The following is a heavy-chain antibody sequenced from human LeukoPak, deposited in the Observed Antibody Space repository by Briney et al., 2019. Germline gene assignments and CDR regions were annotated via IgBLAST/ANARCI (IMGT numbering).Heavy chain of an antibody. D-gene: IGHD6-19*01. Sequence: GGSLRLSCAASGFTFDDYAMHWVRQAPGKGLEWVSGISWNSGSIGYADSVKGRFTISRDNAKNSLYLQMNSLRAEDTAVYYCARDGFGGWHGNVDYWGQGTLVTVSS. CDR1: GFTFDDYA. CDR3: ARDGFGGWHGNVDY. J-gene: IGHJ4*02. V-gene: IGHV3-9*01. CDR2: ISWNSGSI.